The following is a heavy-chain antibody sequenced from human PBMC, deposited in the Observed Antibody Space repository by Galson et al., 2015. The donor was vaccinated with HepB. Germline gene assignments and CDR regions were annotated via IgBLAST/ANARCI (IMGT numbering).Heavy chain of an antibody. V-gene: IGHV5-10-1*01. J-gene: IGHJ5*02. D-gene: IGHD3-10*01. CDR2: IDPSDSYT. Sequence: QSGAEVKKPGESLRISCKGSGYSFTSYWISWVRQMPGKGLEWMGRIDPSDSYTNYSPSFQGHVTISADKSISTAYLQWSSLKASDTAMYYCARHDGGSGSAYNWFDPWGQGTLVTVSS. CDR3: ARHDGGSGSAYNWFDP. CDR1: GYSFTSYW.